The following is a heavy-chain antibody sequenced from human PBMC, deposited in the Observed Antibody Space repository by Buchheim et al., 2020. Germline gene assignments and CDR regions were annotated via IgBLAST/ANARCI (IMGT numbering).Heavy chain of an antibody. V-gene: IGHV1-46*01. CDR3: ARDGPPKGYYDSLDY. CDR1: GYTFTSYY. Sequence: QVQLVQSGAEVKKPGASVKVSCKASGYTFTSYYMHWVRQAPGQGLEWMGIINPSGGSTSYAQKFQGRVTMTRDTSTSTAYMELRSRRSEDTAVYYCARDGPPKGYYDSLDYWGQGTL. D-gene: IGHD3-22*01. J-gene: IGHJ4*02. CDR2: INPSGGST.